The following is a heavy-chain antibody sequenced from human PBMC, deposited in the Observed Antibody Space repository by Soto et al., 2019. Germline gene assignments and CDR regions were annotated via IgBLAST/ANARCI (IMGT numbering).Heavy chain of an antibody. CDR2: IWYDGSNK. CDR3: EREEHIVVVPAATFGY. CDR1: GFTFSSYG. J-gene: IGHJ4*02. V-gene: IGHV3-33*01. Sequence: QVQLVESGGGVVQPGRSLRLSCAASGFTFSSYGMHWVRQAPGKGLEWVAVIWYDGSNKYYADSVKGRFTISRDNSKNTLYLQMNSLRAEDTAVYYCEREEHIVVVPAATFGYWGQGTLVTVSS. D-gene: IGHD2-2*01.